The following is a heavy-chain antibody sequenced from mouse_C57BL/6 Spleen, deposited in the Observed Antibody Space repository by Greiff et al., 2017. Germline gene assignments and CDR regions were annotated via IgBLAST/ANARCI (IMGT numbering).Heavy chain of an antibody. CDR3: AKKEGVYDYSDAMDY. V-gene: IGHV2-4*01. CDR1: GFSLTSYG. J-gene: IGHJ4*01. Sequence: QVQLQQSGPGLVQPSQSLSITCTVSGFSLTSYGVHWVRQPPGKGLEWLGVRWSGGSTDYNAAFISRLSISKDNSKSQVFCKMNSLQADDTAIYYWAKKEGVYDYSDAMDYWGQGTSVTVSS. D-gene: IGHD2-4*01. CDR2: RWSGGST.